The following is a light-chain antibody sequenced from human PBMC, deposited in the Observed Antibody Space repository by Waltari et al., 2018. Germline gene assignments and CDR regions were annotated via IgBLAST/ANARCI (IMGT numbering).Light chain of an antibody. CDR1: QSVSIN. CDR2: GAS. J-gene: IGKJ1*01. Sequence: EIVMTQSPATLSVSPGERANLSCRASQSVSINLAWYHQKPGQAPRLLIYGASTRATGIPARFSGSGSGTEFTLTISSLQSEDFAVYHCQQYNNWPWTFGQGTKVEIK. CDR3: QQYNNWPWT. V-gene: IGKV3D-15*01.